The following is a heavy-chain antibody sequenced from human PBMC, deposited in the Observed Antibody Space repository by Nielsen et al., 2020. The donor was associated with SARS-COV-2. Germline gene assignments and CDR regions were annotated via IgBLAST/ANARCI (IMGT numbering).Heavy chain of an antibody. D-gene: IGHD3-10*01. CDR3: ARAMGKMLPHYYYYYMDV. CDR2: INHSGST. J-gene: IGHJ6*03. V-gene: IGHV4-34*01. CDR1: GGSFSGYY. Sequence: SETLSLTCAVYGGSFSGYYWSWIRQPPGKGLEWIGEINHSGSTNYNPSLKSRVTISVDTSKNQFSLKLSSVTAADTAVYYCARAMGKMLPHYYYYYMDVWGKGTTVTVSS.